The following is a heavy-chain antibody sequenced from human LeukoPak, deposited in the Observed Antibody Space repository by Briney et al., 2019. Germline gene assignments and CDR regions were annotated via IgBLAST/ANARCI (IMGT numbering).Heavy chain of an antibody. J-gene: IGHJ4*02. D-gene: IGHD4-11*01. Sequence: PSETLSLTCAVYVGSFSVYYWSWIRQPPGKGLEWIGEINHSGSTNYNPSLKSRVTISVDTSKNQFSLKLSSVTAADTAVYYCERGFTVTPSLDYWGQGTLVTVSS. CDR2: INHSGST. CDR3: ERGFTVTPSLDY. V-gene: IGHV4-34*01. CDR1: VGSFSVYY.